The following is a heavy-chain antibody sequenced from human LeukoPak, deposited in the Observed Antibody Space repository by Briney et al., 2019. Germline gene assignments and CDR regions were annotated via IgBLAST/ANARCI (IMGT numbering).Heavy chain of an antibody. CDR2: INHSGST. CDR1: GVSFSGYY. J-gene: IGHJ6*03. Sequence: PTETLSLTCAVYGVSFSGYYWSWIRQPPGKGLEWIGEINHSGSTNYNPSLKSRVTISVDTSKNQFSLKLSSVTAADTAVYYCARVTGFWSGYYTVGPYYYYYMDVWGKGTTVIVSS. CDR3: ARVTGFWSGYYTVGPYYYYYMDV. V-gene: IGHV4-34*01. D-gene: IGHD3-3*01.